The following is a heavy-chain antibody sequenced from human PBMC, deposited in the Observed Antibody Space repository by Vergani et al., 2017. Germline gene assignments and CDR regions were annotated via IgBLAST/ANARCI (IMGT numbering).Heavy chain of an antibody. Sequence: EVQLLESGGGLVQPGGSLRLSCAASGFTFSSYAMSWVRLAPGKGLEWVSAISGSGGSTYYADSVKGRFTISRDNSKNTLYLQMNSLRAEDTAVYYCAQKGTTVTTPFDYWGQGTLVTVSS. CDR3: AQKGTTVTTPFDY. D-gene: IGHD4-17*01. CDR2: ISGSGGST. CDR1: GFTFSSYA. J-gene: IGHJ4*02. V-gene: IGHV3-23*01.